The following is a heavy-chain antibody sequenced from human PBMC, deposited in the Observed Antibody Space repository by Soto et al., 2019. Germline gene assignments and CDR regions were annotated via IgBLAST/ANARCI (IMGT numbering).Heavy chain of an antibody. Sequence: SETLSLTCAVYGGSFSGYYWSWIRQPPGKGLEWIGEINHSGSTNYNPSLKSRVTISVDTSKNQFSLKLSTVTAADTAVYYCARANQLLRCLRSSYYDYGMDVWGQGTTVTVSS. D-gene: IGHD3-3*01. CDR2: INHSGST. V-gene: IGHV4-34*01. CDR3: ARANQLLRCLRSSYYDYGMDV. J-gene: IGHJ6*02. CDR1: GGSFSGYY.